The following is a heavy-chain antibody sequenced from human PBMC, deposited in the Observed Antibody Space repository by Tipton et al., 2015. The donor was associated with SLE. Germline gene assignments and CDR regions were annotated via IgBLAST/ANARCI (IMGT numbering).Heavy chain of an antibody. CDR2: INHSGST. CDR3: ARANNWKRPLSFYY. CDR1: GGSFSGYY. J-gene: IGHJ4*02. Sequence: TLSLTCAVYGGSFSGYYWSWIRQPPGKGLEWIGEINHSGSTNSNPSLRSRVTITVDTPKNQFSLKLSSVTAADTAVYYCARANNWKRPLSFYYWGQGTMVTGSP. D-gene: IGHD1-20*01. V-gene: IGHV4-34*01.